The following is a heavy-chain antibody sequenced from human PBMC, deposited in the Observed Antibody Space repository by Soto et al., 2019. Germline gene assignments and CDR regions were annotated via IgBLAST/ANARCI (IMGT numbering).Heavy chain of an antibody. CDR1: GFTFSSYS. D-gene: IGHD4-17*01. CDR3: AATIEDYGGYGVEEPQYYYYGMDV. J-gene: IGHJ6*02. Sequence: EVQLVESGGGLVQPGGSLRLSCAASGFTFSSYSMNWVRQAPGKGLEWVSYISSSSSTIYYADSVKGRFTISRDNAKNALYLQMNSLRDEDTAVYYCAATIEDYGGYGVEEPQYYYYGMDVWGQGTTVTVSS. V-gene: IGHV3-48*02. CDR2: ISSSSSTI.